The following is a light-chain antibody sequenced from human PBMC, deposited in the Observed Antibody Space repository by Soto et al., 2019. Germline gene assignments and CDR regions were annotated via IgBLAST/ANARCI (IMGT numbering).Light chain of an antibody. J-gene: IGLJ1*01. CDR1: SSDVGGYNY. CDR3: SSYTSSTSFY. V-gene: IGLV2-14*01. CDR2: DVT. Sequence: QSALTQPASVSGSPGQSITISCTGTSSDVGGYNYVSWYQQHPGKAPKLMIYDVTNRPSGVSNRFSGSKSGNTASLTISGLQAEDEADYYCSSYTSSTSFYFGTGTRSPS.